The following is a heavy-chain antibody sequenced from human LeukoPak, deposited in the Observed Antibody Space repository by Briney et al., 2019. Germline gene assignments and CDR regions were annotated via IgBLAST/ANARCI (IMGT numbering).Heavy chain of an antibody. CDR2: ISGSGGST. V-gene: IGHV3-23*01. Sequence: SGGSPRLSCAASGFTFSSYAMSWVRQAPGKGLEWVSAISGSGGSTYYADSVKGRFTISRDNSENTLYLQGNSLRAEDTAVYYCAKSSSWYFDYWGQGTLVTVSS. D-gene: IGHD6-13*01. CDR3: AKSSSWYFDY. CDR1: GFTFSSYA. J-gene: IGHJ4*02.